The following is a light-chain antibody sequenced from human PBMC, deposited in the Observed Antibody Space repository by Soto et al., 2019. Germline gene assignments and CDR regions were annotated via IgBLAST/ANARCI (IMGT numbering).Light chain of an antibody. J-gene: IGKJ2*01. CDR3: QQYNSYSLYT. Sequence: DIQMTQSPSTLSASVGDRATITCRASQSISSWLAWYQQKPGKAPKLLIYNASSLESGVPSRFSGSGSGTEFTLTISSLQTDDCATYYCQQYNSYSLYTFGQGTKLEIK. CDR1: QSISSW. CDR2: NAS. V-gene: IGKV1-5*01.